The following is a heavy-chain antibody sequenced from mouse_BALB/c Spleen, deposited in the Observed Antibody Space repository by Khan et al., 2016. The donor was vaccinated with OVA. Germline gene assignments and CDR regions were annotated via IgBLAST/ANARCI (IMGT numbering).Heavy chain of an antibody. CDR1: GYSFTTYY. Sequence: EVQLQESGPELMKPGASVKISCKASGYSFTTYYMHWVKQSQGKSLEWIGYIDPFNGGNDYNQKFKGKATLTVDKSSSTAYMHVSSLTSEDSAVYYCGRWAFDYWGQGTLVTVSA. V-gene: IGHV1S29*02. CDR2: IDPFNGGN. CDR3: GRWAFDY. J-gene: IGHJ3*01.